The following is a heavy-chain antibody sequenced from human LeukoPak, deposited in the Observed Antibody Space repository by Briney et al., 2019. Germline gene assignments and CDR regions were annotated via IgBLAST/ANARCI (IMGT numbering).Heavy chain of an antibody. CDR2: IYYSGST. CDR1: GDSISSGAYS. V-gene: IGHV4-30-4*07. CDR3: ARGGHIVVVTAIRQTEEYNWFDP. Sequence: PSQTLSLTCVVSGDSISSGAYSWSWIRQPPGKGLEWIGYIYYSGSTNYNPSLKSRVTISVDTSKNQFSLKLSSVTAADTAVYYCARGGHIVVVTAIRQTEEYNWFDPWGQGTLVTVSS. J-gene: IGHJ5*02. D-gene: IGHD2-21*02.